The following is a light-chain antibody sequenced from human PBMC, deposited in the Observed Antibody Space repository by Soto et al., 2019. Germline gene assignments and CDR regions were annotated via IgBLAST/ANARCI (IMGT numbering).Light chain of an antibody. V-gene: IGKV1-5*01. Sequence: DIHKTHCPSTLSASVRYRVTITLRSSQSISTWVAWYQQKPGKAPKLLIYDASSLESGVPSRVSGSGSGTEFTLTISSLQPDDFATYYCQQYNTFWTFGPGTKVDIK. CDR1: QSISTW. CDR2: DAS. J-gene: IGKJ1*01. CDR3: QQYNTFWT.